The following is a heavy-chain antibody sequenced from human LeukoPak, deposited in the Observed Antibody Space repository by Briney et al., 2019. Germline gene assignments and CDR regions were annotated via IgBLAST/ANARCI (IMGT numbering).Heavy chain of an antibody. CDR3: ASSLRFGDSPDY. CDR2: IHISGST. CDR1: GDSISSNY. D-gene: IGHD3-10*01. J-gene: IGHJ4*02. V-gene: IGHV4-4*07. Sequence: SETLSLTCTVSGDSISSNYWSWIRQSAGKGLEWIGRIHISGSTNYSPSLKSRVTMSVDMSKNQFSLKLSSVTAADTAVYYCASSLRFGDSPDYWGQGTLVTVSS.